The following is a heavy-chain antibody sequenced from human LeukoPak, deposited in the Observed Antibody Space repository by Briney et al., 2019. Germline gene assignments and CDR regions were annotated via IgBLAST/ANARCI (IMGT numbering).Heavy chain of an antibody. CDR3: AKDRGGYCSGDRCYYYYYYMDG. CDR2: IWYDGSKK. V-gene: IGHV3-30*02. CDR1: GFTFSSYG. Sequence: GGSLRLSCAASGFTFSSYGMHWVRQAPGKGLEWVALIWYDGSKKYYADSVKGRFTISRDNSKNTLYLQMNTLRAEDTAIYYCAKDRGGYCSGDRCYYYYYYMDGWGKGTTVTVSS. J-gene: IGHJ6*03. D-gene: IGHD2-15*01.